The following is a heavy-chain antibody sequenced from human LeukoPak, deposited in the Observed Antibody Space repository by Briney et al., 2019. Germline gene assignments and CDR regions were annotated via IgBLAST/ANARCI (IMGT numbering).Heavy chain of an antibody. Sequence: ASVKVSCKASGYTFTGYYMHWVRQAPGQGLEWMGRINPNSGGTNYAQKFQGRVTMTRDTSISTAYMELSRLRSDDTTVYYCARIVVVVAATPHDAFDIWGQGTMVTVSS. D-gene: IGHD2-15*01. J-gene: IGHJ3*02. CDR3: ARIVVVVAATPHDAFDI. CDR1: GYTFTGYY. CDR2: INPNSGGT. V-gene: IGHV1-2*06.